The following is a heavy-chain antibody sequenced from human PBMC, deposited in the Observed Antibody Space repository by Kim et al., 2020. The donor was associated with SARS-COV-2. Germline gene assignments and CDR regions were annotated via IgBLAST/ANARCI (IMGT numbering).Heavy chain of an antibody. CDR2: LGSTGSGG. D-gene: IGHD3-10*01. J-gene: IGHJ4*02. Sequence: GGSLRLSCAASGFTFTCYCLKWVRHSAGKVREGGVQLGSTGSGGSYPDSVKGRFIISRDNTKSTLYLQMNSLRPEDTAVYYCLAEIGSRSFDHWGQGTLGTVSS. CDR1: GFTFTCYC. V-gene: IGHV3-48*01. CDR3: LAEIGSRSFDH.